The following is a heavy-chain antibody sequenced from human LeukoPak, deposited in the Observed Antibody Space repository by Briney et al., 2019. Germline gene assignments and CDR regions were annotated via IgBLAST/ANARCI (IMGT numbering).Heavy chain of an antibody. V-gene: IGHV4-59*01. CDR3: ASGYITQDSDNWFDP. CDR1: GGSISSYY. Sequence: SETLSLTCTVSGGSISSYYWSWIRQPPGKGLEWIGYIYYSGSTNYNPSLKSRVTISVDTSKNQFSLKLSSVTAADTAVYYCASGYITQDSDNWFDPWGQGTLVTVSS. D-gene: IGHD1-26*01. J-gene: IGHJ5*02. CDR2: IYYSGST.